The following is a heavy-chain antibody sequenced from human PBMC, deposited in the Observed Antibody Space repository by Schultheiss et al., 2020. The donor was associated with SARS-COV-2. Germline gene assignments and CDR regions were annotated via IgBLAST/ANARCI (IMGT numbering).Heavy chain of an antibody. CDR2: IFYSGST. V-gene: IGHV4-39*07. Sequence: SETLSLTCTVSTDSIGSSSYYWGWIRQPPGKGLEWIGSIFYSGSTNYNPSLKSRVTISVDTSKNQFSLKLSSVTAADTAVYYCARDLKLGDIAAAGLSSYYYYGMDVWGQGTTVTVSS. J-gene: IGHJ6*02. D-gene: IGHD6-13*01. CDR1: TDSIGSSSYY. CDR3: ARDLKLGDIAAAGLSSYYYYGMDV.